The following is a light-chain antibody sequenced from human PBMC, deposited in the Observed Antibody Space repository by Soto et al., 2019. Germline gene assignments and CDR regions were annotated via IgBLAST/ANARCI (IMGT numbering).Light chain of an antibody. V-gene: IGLV2-18*02. J-gene: IGLJ2*01. CDR1: SSDVGRYNH. CDR2: DVS. Sequence: QSALTQPPSVSGSPGQSVSISCTGTSSDVGRYNHVSWYQQPPGTAPKLMIYDVSNRPSGVPDRFSGSKSGNTASLTISGLQAEDEAEYYCSSYTGSSTVVVFGGGTMVTVL. CDR3: SSYTGSSTVVV.